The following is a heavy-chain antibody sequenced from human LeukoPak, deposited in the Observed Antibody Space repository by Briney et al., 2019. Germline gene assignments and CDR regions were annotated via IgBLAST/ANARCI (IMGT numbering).Heavy chain of an antibody. CDR1: GGSLSSSSYY. J-gene: IGHJ4*02. CDR2: IYYSGST. V-gene: IGHV4-39*07. Sequence: SETLSLTCTVSGGSLSSSSYYWGWIRQPPGKGLEWIGSIYYSGSTYYNPSLKSRVTISVDTSKNQFSLKLSSVTAADTAVYYCARGIGNLGELYEDYWGQGTLVTVSS. CDR3: ARGIGNLGELYEDY. D-gene: IGHD3-16*01.